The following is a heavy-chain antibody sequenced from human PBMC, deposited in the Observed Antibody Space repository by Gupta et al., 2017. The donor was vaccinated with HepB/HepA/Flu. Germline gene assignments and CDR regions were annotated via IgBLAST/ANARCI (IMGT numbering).Heavy chain of an antibody. V-gene: IGHV3-23*01. CDR1: GFTFSNFG. Sequence: EVQLLESGGGLVQPGGSLRVSCVASGFTFSNFGMNWVRQGPGKGLECVAGITSTGDYTYYADSVEGRFTISRDNSKNTLFLEMNTLTAEDTARYYCARPYTTGDNQGLFIRYYGMDVWGQGTTVTVSS. CDR2: ITSTGDYT. J-gene: IGHJ6*02. CDR3: ARPYTTGDNQGLFIRYYGMDV. D-gene: IGHD4-17*01.